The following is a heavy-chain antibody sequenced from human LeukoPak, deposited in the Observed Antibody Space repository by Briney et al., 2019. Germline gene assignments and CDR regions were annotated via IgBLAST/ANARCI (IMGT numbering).Heavy chain of an antibody. Sequence: ASVKVSCKASGYTFTSYGISWVRQAPGQGLEWMGWISAYNGNTNYAQKLQGRVTMTTDTSTSTAYMELRSLRSDDTAVYYCATCSGGSCYSPSVWFDPWGQGTLVTVSS. CDR1: GYTFTSYG. V-gene: IGHV1-18*01. CDR2: ISAYNGNT. J-gene: IGHJ5*02. CDR3: ATCSGGSCYSPSVWFDP. D-gene: IGHD2-15*01.